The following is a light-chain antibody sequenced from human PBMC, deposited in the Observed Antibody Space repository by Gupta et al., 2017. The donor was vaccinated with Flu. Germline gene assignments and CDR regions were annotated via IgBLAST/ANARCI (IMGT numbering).Light chain of an antibody. V-gene: IGKV2-28*01. Sequence: DIVMPQSPLSLPVTPGEPPSISCRSSQGLLHSNGYNYLDWYLQKPGQSPQLLIYLGSNRASGVPDRFSGSGSGTDFTLKISRVEADDVGVYYCMQARQTPWTFGQGTKVEIK. J-gene: IGKJ1*01. CDR1: QGLLHSNGYNY. CDR2: LGS. CDR3: MQARQTPWT.